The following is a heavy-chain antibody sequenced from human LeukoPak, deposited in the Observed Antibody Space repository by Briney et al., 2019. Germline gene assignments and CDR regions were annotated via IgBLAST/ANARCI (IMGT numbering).Heavy chain of an antibody. D-gene: IGHD1-26*01. CDR2: INSDGSST. J-gene: IGHJ4*02. Sequence: PGGSLRLSCAASGFTFSSYWMHWVRQAPGKGLVWVSRINSDGSSTSYADSVKGRFTISRDNSKNTLYLQMNSLRAEDTAVYYCAKDLEWDPRGLDYWGQGTLVTVSS. CDR1: GFTFSSYW. CDR3: AKDLEWDPRGLDY. V-gene: IGHV3-74*01.